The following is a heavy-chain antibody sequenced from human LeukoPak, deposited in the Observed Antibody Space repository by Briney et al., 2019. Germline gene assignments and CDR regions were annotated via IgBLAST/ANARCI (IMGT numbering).Heavy chain of an antibody. CDR3: ARDNSSSWYRWFDP. J-gene: IGHJ5*02. CDR1: GGSISSYY. Sequence: SETLSLTCTVSGGSISSYYWSWIRQPPGKGLEWIGYIYYSGSTNYNPPLKSRVTISVDTSKNQFSLKLSSVTAADTAVYYCARDNSSSWYRWFDPWGQGTLVTVSS. V-gene: IGHV4-59*01. CDR2: IYYSGST. D-gene: IGHD6-13*01.